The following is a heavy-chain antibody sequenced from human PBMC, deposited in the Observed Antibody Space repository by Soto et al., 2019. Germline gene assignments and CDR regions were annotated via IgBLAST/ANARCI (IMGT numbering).Heavy chain of an antibody. J-gene: IGHJ4*02. D-gene: IGHD3-10*01. CDR3: ARVGGFGATTIDY. V-gene: IGHV4-30-4*01. CDR2: IYYSGST. Sequence: SETLSLTCTVSGGSISSGDYYWSWIRQPPGRGLEWIGYIYYSGSTYYNPSLKSRVTISVDTSKNQFSLKLSSVTAADTAVYYCARVGGFGATTIDYWGQGTLVTVSS. CDR1: GGSISSGDYY.